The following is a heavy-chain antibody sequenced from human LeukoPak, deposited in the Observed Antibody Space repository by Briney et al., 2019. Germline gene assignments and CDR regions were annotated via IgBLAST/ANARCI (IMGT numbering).Heavy chain of an antibody. V-gene: IGHV1-69*13. D-gene: IGHD2-2*02. CDR2: IIPIFGTA. CDR3: AREPSRGPAAISNP. Sequence: ASVKVSCKASGGTFSSYAISWVRQAPGQGLEWMGGIIPIFGTANYAQKFQGRVTITADESTSTAHMELSSLRSEDTAVYYCAREPSRGPAAISNPWGQGTLVTVSS. CDR1: GGTFSSYA. J-gene: IGHJ5*02.